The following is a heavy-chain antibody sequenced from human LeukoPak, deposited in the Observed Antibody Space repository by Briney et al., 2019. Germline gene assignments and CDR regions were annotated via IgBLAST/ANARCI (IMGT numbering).Heavy chain of an antibody. CDR1: GGSISGGSYY. Sequence: SETLSLTCTVSGGSISGGSYYWRWIRQPAGKGLEWIGRIYTSGSTNYNPSLKSRVTISVDTSKNQFSLKLSSVTAADTAVYYCARDRRVRWIQLWLRSYFDYWGQGTLVTVSS. V-gene: IGHV4-61*02. CDR3: ARDRRVRWIQLWLRSYFDY. CDR2: IYTSGST. D-gene: IGHD5-18*01. J-gene: IGHJ4*02.